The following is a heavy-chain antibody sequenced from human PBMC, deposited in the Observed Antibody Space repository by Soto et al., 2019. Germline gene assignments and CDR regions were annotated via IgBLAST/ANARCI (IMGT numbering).Heavy chain of an antibody. Sequence: PGESLKISCKGSGYRFTSYCIGWVRQLPGKGLEWMGIIYPGDSDTRYSPSFQGQVTISADKSISTAYLQWSSLKASDTAMYYCARLHKRGVVLRLDYYFDYWGQGTLVTVSS. CDR1: GYRFTSYC. CDR2: IYPGDSDT. V-gene: IGHV5-51*01. J-gene: IGHJ4*02. CDR3: ARLHKRGVVLRLDYYFDY. D-gene: IGHD2-15*01.